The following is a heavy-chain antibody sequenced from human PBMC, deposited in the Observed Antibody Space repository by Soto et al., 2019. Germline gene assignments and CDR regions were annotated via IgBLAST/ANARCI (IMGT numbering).Heavy chain of an antibody. V-gene: IGHV1-2*02. D-gene: IGHD3-22*01. Sequence: ASVKVSCKASGYTFTGYYMHWVRQAPGQGLEWMGWINPNSGGTNYAQKFQGRVTMTRDTSISTAYMELSRLRSDDTAVYYCARVDYYDTKGYSDYWGQGTLVTVSS. CDR1: GYTFTGYY. J-gene: IGHJ4*02. CDR3: ARVDYYDTKGYSDY. CDR2: INPNSGGT.